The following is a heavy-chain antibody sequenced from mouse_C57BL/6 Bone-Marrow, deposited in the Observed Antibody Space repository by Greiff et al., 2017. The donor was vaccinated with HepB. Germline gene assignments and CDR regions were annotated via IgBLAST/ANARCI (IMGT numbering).Heavy chain of an antibody. CDR2: IHPSDSDT. Sequence: VQLQHPGAELVKPGASVKVSCKASGYTFTRYWMHWVKQRPGQGLEWIGRIHPSDSDTNYNQKFKGKATLTVDKSSSTAYMQLSSLTSEDSAVYYCAIPYDYDEKLPYWGQGTLVTVSA. J-gene: IGHJ3*01. D-gene: IGHD2-4*01. CDR3: AIPYDYDEKLPY. CDR1: GYTFTRYW. V-gene: IGHV1-74*01.